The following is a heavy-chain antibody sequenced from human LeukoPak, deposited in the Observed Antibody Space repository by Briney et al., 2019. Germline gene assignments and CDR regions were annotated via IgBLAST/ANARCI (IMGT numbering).Heavy chain of an antibody. V-gene: IGHV4-59*01. J-gene: IGHJ6*03. D-gene: IGHD2-2*02. CDR1: GDSISSYY. CDR3: ARIPRGGNYYYMDV. Sequence: PLETLSLTCTVSGDSISSYYWSWIRQPPGQGLEWIGYIYYSGSTNYNPSLKSRVIISVDTSKNQFSLKLSSVTAADTAVYYCARIPRGGNYYYMDVWGKGTTVTVSS. CDR2: IYYSGST.